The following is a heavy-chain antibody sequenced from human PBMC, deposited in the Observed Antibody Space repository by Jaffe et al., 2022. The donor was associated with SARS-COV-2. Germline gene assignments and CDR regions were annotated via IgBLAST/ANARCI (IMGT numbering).Heavy chain of an antibody. CDR1: GFSFNIYA. Sequence: QMHLVESGGGVVQPGTSLRLSCVASGFSFNIYAMHWVRQTPGKGLEWVAVVSYEGDNFYFADSVKGRFTVSRDNSKNTLYLQMTSLRTDDTAIYYCARGFRRRQRSLLSEYFQYWGQGTPVIVSS. V-gene: IGHV3-30-3*01. CDR3: ARGFRRRQRSLLSEYFQY. D-gene: IGHD3-10*01. CDR2: VSYEGDNF. J-gene: IGHJ1*01.